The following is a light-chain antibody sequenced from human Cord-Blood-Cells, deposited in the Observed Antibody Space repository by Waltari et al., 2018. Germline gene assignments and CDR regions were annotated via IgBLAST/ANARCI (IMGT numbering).Light chain of an antibody. V-gene: IGLV2-14*01. J-gene: IGLJ2*01. CDR2: DVS. Sequence: QSGLTQPASVSGSPGQSITIPCTGTSRDVGGYNYVSWYQQHPGKAPKLMIYDVSNRPSGVSNRFSGSKSGNTDSLTISGLQAEDEADYYCSSYTSSSTLVFGGGTKLTVL. CDR1: SRDVGGYNY. CDR3: SSYTSSSTLV.